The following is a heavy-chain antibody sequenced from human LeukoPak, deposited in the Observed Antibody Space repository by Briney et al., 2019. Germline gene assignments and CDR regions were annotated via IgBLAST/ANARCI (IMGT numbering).Heavy chain of an antibody. CDR1: GFTFGSYY. J-gene: IGHJ4*02. CDR3: ARTRTQVSYRGFDY. D-gene: IGHD1-14*01. V-gene: IGHV3-7*01. Sequence: GGYLRFSCEASGFTFGSYYMSWLRRAPGKGLEWVTNIRQDGSKQYYVDSVKGRSTISRDNAKNSLYLQMSGLRVEDTAVYYCARTRTQVSYRGFDYWGQGTPVTVSS. CDR2: IRQDGSKQ.